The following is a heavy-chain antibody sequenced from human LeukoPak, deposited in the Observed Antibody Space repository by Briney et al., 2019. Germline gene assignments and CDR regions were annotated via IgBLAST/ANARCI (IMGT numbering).Heavy chain of an antibody. J-gene: IGHJ6*02. V-gene: IGHV4-39*07. CDR1: GGSISSSSYY. CDR2: IYYSGST. D-gene: IGHD6-13*01. CDR3: ARETDSSSDPSRPPHHYYGMDV. Sequence: PSETLSLTCTVSGGSISSSSYYWGWIRQPPGKGLEWIGSIYYSGSTYYNPSLKSRVTISVDTSKNQFSLKLSSVTAADTAVYYCARETDSSSDPSRPPHHYYGMDVWGQGTTVTVSS.